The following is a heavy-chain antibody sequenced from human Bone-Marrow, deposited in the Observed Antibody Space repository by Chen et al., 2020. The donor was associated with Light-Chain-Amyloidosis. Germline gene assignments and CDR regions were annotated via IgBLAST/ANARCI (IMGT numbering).Heavy chain of an antibody. CDR2: IFYSGST. J-gene: IGHJ6*02. CDR3: ARADASYYYYGMDG. CDR1: GVSISSAGYY. Sequence: QVQLQESGPGLVRASQTLSLTCTVSGVSISSAGYYWSWIRQHPGKGLEWIGHIFYSGSTYANPSFKSRVAISVDTSKNQFSLKVSSVTPADTAVYYGARADASYYYYGMDGWGQGTTVTVSS. V-gene: IGHV4-31*03.